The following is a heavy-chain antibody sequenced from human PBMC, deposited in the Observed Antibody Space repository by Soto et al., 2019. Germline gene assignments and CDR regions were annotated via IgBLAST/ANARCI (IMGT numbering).Heavy chain of an antibody. CDR3: ARQKVIPQNWFDP. D-gene: IGHD3-22*01. CDR2: IYYSGST. J-gene: IGHJ5*02. V-gene: IGHV4-39*01. Sequence: QLQLQESGPGLVKPSETLSLTCTVSGGSISSSSYYWGWIRQPPGKGLEWIGSIYYSGSTYYNPSLNSRVTISVDTSKNQFSLKLSSVTAADTAVYYCARQKVIPQNWFDPWCQGTQVTVSS. CDR1: GGSISSSSYY.